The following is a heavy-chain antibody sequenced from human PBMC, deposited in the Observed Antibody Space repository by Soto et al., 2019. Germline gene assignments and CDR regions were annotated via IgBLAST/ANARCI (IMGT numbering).Heavy chain of an antibody. CDR2: ISSDSSYR. Sequence: EVQLVESGGGLVKPGGSLRLSCAASGFIFSHYTMNWVRQAPGKGLEWVASISSDSSYRYYADSMKGRFTISRDNARSSLYLQMNSLRAEDTAIYYCARDHVARIAAAGADWFDPWGQGTLVTVSP. D-gene: IGHD6-13*01. V-gene: IGHV3-21*01. CDR1: GFIFSHYT. CDR3: ARDHVARIAAAGADWFDP. J-gene: IGHJ5*02.